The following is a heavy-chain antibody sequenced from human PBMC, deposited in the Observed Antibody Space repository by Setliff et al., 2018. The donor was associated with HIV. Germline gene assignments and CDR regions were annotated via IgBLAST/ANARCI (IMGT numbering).Heavy chain of an antibody. Sequence: GGSLRLSCAASGFTFDDYTMHWVRQAPGKGLEWVSLISWDGDSTYYTDSVKGRFTISRDNAKNSLYLQMNSLRAEDTAIYYCARVLENSGSDYWGQGTLVTVSS. D-gene: IGHD6-19*01. J-gene: IGHJ4*02. CDR1: GFTFDDYT. CDR2: ISWDGDST. CDR3: ARVLENSGSDY. V-gene: IGHV3-43*01.